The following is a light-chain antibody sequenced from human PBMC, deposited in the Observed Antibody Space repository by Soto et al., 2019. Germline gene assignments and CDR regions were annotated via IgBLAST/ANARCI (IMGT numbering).Light chain of an antibody. Sequence: EIVLTQSPATLSLSPGERATLSCRASQSVSSYLAWYQQKPGQAPRLLIYDASNRATGIPARFSGSGSGTDFTLTISSLEPEDFAVYYCQQYSRAPLTFGQGTKV. CDR3: QQYSRAPLT. CDR1: QSVSSY. J-gene: IGKJ1*01. CDR2: DAS. V-gene: IGKV3-11*01.